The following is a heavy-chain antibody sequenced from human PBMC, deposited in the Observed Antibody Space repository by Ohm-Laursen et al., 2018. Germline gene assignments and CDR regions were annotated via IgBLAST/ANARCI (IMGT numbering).Heavy chain of an antibody. CDR3: ARDRSVTTMTMDFDC. V-gene: IGHV4-34*01. CDR2: INHSGST. D-gene: IGHD4-17*01. Sequence: TLSLTCAVYGGSFSAYYWSWIRQPPGKGLDWIGEINHSGSTYYTPSLKSRVTISIDMSNNQFPLMVNSVTAADTAVYYCARDRSVTTMTMDFDCWGQGTLVTVSS. J-gene: IGHJ4*02. CDR1: GGSFSAYY.